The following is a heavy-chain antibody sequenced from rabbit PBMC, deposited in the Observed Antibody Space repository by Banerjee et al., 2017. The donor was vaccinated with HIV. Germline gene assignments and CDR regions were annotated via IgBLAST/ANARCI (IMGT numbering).Heavy chain of an antibody. CDR2: IYTGASGSS. CDR1: GIDFSRGYD. D-gene: IGHD8-1*01. CDR3: ARDTGSSFSTYGMDL. V-gene: IGHV1S40*01. J-gene: IGHJ6*01. Sequence: QSLEESGGGLVQPGGSLTLTCTASGIDFSRGYDMCWVRQAPGKGLEWIGCIYTGASGSSYYASWAKGRFTISKPSSTTVTLQMTSLTVADTATYFCARDTGSSFSTYGMDLWGPGTLVTVS.